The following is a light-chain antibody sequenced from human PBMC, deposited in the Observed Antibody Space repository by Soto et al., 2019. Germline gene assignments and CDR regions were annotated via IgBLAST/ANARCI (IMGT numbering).Light chain of an antibody. J-gene: IGKJ5*01. CDR1: QSVLGTF. CDR3: HQRCNWPPRAT. CDR2: DAS. V-gene: IGKV3-11*01. Sequence: EIVLTQSPGTLSLSPGERATLSCRASQSVLGTFLAWYQQLPGQAPRLLIYDASNRATGIPARFSGSGSGTDFTLTTSSLEQDEFLVYYCHQRCNWPPRATFGQGTQVDIK.